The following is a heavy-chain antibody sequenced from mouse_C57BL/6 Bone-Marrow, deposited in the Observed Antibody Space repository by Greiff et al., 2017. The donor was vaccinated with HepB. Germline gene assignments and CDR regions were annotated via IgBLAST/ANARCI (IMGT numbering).Heavy chain of an antibody. CDR3: TGTGTFYYAMDY. Sequence: EVKLMESGGGLVQPGGSMKLSCAASGFTFSDAWMDWVRQSPEKGLEWVAEIRNKANNHATYYAESVKGRFTISRDDSKSSVYLQMNSLRAEDTGIYYCTGTGTFYYAMDYWGQGTSVTVSS. CDR1: GFTFSDAW. D-gene: IGHD4-1*01. CDR2: IRNKANNHAT. J-gene: IGHJ4*01. V-gene: IGHV6-6*01.